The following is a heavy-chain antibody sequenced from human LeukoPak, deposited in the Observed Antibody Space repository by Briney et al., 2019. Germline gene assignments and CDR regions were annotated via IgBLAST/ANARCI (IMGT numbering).Heavy chain of an antibody. Sequence: GGSLRLSCAASGFTFSSFDMHWVRQPTGQGLEWVSTIGTASDTYYPGSVEGRFTLSRDNAKNSLYLRMNSLTAGDTAVCYCARGPPRGKYYYMDVWGKGTTVTVSS. J-gene: IGHJ6*03. D-gene: IGHD1-1*01. CDR3: ARGPPRGKYYYMDV. CDR1: GFTFSSFD. CDR2: IGTASDT. V-gene: IGHV3-13*01.